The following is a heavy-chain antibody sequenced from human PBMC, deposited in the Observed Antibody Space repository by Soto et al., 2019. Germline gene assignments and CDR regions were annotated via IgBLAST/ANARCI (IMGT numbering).Heavy chain of an antibody. CDR3: ARVGDYGDFYFDY. V-gene: IGHV1-18*01. CDR1: GYTFTSYG. J-gene: IGHJ4*02. Sequence: ASVKVSCKASGYTFTSYGISWVRQAPGQGLEWMGWISAYNDNTKYAQKFHGRVTMSTDTSASTVYMDLSSLRADDTAVYYCARVGDYGDFYFDYWGQGTLVTVSS. D-gene: IGHD4-17*01. CDR2: ISAYNDNT.